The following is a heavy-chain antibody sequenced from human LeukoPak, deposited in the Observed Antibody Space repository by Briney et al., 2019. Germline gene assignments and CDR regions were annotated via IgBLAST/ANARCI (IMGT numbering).Heavy chain of an antibody. CDR1: GFTVSSYS. CDR2: ISSSSSYI. Sequence: GGSLRLSCAASGFTVSSYSMNWVRQAQGKGLEWVSSISSSSSYIYYADSVKGRFTISRDNAKNSLYLQMNSLRAEDTAVYYCARGGAAIYDYWGQGTLVTVSS. D-gene: IGHD5-18*01. J-gene: IGHJ4*02. CDR3: ARGGAAIYDY. V-gene: IGHV3-21*01.